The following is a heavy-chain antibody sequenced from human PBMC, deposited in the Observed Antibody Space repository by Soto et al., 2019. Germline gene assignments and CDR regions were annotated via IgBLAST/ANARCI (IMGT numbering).Heavy chain of an antibody. CDR1: GFTFSSYE. CDR3: ATPPAGNYDILTGYYRDDAFDI. Sequence: EGSLRLSCAASGFTFSSYEMNWVRQAPGKGLEWVSYISSSGSTIYYADSVKGRFTISRDNAKNSLYLQMNSLRAEDTAVYYCATPPAGNYDILTGYYRDDAFDIWGQGTMVTVSS. J-gene: IGHJ3*02. V-gene: IGHV3-48*03. CDR2: ISSSGSTI. D-gene: IGHD3-9*01.